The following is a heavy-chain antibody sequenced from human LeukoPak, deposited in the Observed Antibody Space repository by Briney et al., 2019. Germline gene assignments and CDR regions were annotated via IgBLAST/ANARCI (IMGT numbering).Heavy chain of an antibody. V-gene: IGHV3-49*03. CDR2: IRSKPYGGTT. CDR3: TRDQIGYCSGGSCPRFDP. CDR1: GFTFGDYA. Sequence: GGSLRLSCTASGFTFGDYAMSRFRQAPGKGLEWVGFIRSKPYGGTTQYAASVKGRFTISRDDSKSIVYLQMNSLKTEDTAVYYCTRDQIGYCSGGSCPRFDPWGQGTLVTVSS. D-gene: IGHD2-15*01. J-gene: IGHJ5*02.